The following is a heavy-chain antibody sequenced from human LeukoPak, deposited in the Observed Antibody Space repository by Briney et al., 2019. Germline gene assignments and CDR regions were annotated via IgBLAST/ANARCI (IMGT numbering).Heavy chain of an antibody. Sequence: PSETLSLTXTVSGGSISSYYWSWIRQPPGKGLEWIGYIYYSGSTNYNPSLKSRVTISVDTSKNQFSLKLSSVTAADTAVYYCARGSGSSWYYPTFGYWGQGTLVTVSS. CDR1: GGSISSYY. D-gene: IGHD6-13*01. J-gene: IGHJ4*02. V-gene: IGHV4-59*01. CDR3: ARGSGSSWYYPTFGY. CDR2: IYYSGST.